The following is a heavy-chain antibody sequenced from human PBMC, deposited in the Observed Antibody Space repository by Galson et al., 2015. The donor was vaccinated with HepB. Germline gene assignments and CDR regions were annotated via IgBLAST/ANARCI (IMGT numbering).Heavy chain of an antibody. CDR2: ISYDGSNK. V-gene: IGHV3-30*03. D-gene: IGHD6-19*01. Sequence: SLRLSCAASGFTFSKYGMHWVRQAPGKGLEWVAVISYDGSNKYYADSVKGRFTISRDNSKNTLYLQMNSLRAEDTAVYYCARTPGGSSWYEKYSSGWLGAATAHWYFDLWGRGTLVTVSS. CDR3: ARTPGGSSWYEKYSSGWLGAATAHWYFDL. J-gene: IGHJ2*01. CDR1: GFTFSKYG.